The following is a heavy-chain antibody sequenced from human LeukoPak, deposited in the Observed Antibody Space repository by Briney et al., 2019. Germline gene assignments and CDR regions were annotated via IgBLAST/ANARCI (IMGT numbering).Heavy chain of an antibody. V-gene: IGHV4-59*08. CDR2: IYYGGST. CDR1: GGSISSYY. Sequence: PSETLSLTCTVSGGSISSYYWSWIRQPPGKGLEWVGYIYYGGSTNYNPYLKSRVTISLETSKNQFSLKLSSVTAADTAVYYCARHAAIWFGDPNCFDPWGEGTLVTVSS. J-gene: IGHJ5*02. CDR3: ARHAAIWFGDPNCFDP. D-gene: IGHD3-10*01.